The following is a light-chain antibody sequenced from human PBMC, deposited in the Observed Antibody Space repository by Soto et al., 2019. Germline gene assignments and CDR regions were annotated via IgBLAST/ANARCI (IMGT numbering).Light chain of an antibody. CDR1: QSISDW. J-gene: IGKJ2*01. V-gene: IGKV1-5*03. CDR2: KAF. Sequence: DIQMTQSPSTLSASVGDRVTITCRAIQSISDWLAWYQQKPGKAPKLLIYKAFTLENGVPSRFSGSGSGTKMPLTISGLQPDDFETCYCQQYNTYSIFGQGNKRE. CDR3: QQYNTYSI.